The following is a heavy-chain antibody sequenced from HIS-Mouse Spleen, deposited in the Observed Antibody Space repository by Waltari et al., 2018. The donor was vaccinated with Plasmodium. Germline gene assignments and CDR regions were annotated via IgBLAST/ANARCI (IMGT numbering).Heavy chain of an antibody. V-gene: IGHV4-38-2*02. CDR2: IYHSGST. CDR3: ARAESSIAARHYYYYGMDV. CDR1: GYSISSGYY. Sequence: QVQLQESGPGLVKPSETLSLPCTVSGYSISSGYYWGWIRQPTGKGLEWIGSIYHSGSTYYNPSLKSRVTISVDTSKNQFSLKLSSVTAADTAVYYCARAESSIAARHYYYYGMDVWGQGTTVTVSS. J-gene: IGHJ6*02. D-gene: IGHD6-6*01.